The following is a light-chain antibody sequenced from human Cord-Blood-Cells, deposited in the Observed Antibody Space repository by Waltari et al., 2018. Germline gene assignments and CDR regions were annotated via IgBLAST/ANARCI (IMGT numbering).Light chain of an antibody. J-gene: IGKJ2*01. CDR2: WAS. V-gene: IGKV4-1*01. CDR1: QSVLYSSNNKNY. Sequence: DIVMTQSPDSLAESLGERATMNCKSSQSVLYSSNNKNYLAWYQQKPGQPPKLLIYWASTRESGVPDRFSGSGAGTDFTLTISSLQAEDVAVYYCQQYYSTMYTFGQGTKLEIK. CDR3: QQYYSTMYT.